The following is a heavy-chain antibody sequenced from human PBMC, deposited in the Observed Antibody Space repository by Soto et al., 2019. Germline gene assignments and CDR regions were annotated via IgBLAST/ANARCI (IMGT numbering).Heavy chain of an antibody. Sequence: ASVKVSCKASGYTFTGYFVHWVRQAPGQGLEWMGWINPNNGDTNYAQNFQGRVTMTRDTSINTAYMELSRLRPDDTAVYYCASLFHEYSSSSLYYYGMDVWGQGTTVTVSS. V-gene: IGHV1-2*02. D-gene: IGHD6-6*01. CDR2: INPNNGDT. J-gene: IGHJ6*02. CDR1: GYTFTGYF. CDR3: ASLFHEYSSSSLYYYGMDV.